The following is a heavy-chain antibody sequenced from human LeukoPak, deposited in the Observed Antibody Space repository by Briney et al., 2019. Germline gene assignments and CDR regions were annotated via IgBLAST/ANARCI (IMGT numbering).Heavy chain of an antibody. CDR3: AKDLIPTRGYSGYDYTGLGY. V-gene: IGHV3-23*01. CDR1: GFTFSSYG. D-gene: IGHD5-12*01. CDR2: ISGSGGST. Sequence: GGSLRLSCAASGFTFSSYGMSWVRQAPGKGLEWVSAISGSGGSTYYADSVKGRFTISRDNSKNTLYLQMNSLRAEDTAVYYCAKDLIPTRGYSGYDYTGLGYWGQGTLVTVSS. J-gene: IGHJ4*02.